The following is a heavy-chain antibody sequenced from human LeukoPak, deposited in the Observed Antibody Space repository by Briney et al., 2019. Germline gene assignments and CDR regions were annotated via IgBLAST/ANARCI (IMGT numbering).Heavy chain of an antibody. V-gene: IGHV3-23*01. Sequence: GGSLRLSCAASGFSFSSYAMSWVRQAPGKGREWVSAISGSGSRAYSADSVKGRFTISRDNSKNTLYLQMNSLRAEDTAVYYCTRGGRTTGGDYWGQGTLVTVSS. CDR3: TRGGRTTGGDY. CDR1: GFSFSSYA. J-gene: IGHJ4*02. CDR2: ISGSGSRA. D-gene: IGHD1-7*01.